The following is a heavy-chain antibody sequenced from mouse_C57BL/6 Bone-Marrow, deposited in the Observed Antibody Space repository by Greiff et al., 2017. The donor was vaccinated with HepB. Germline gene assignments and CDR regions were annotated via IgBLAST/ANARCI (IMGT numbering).Heavy chain of an antibody. J-gene: IGHJ3*01. CDR1: GYSITSGYY. CDR3: ARPYDGYWAWFAY. V-gene: IGHV3-6*01. Sequence: EVKLMESGPGLVKPSQSLSLTCSVTGYSITSGYYWNWIRQFPGNKLEWMGYISYDGSNNYNPSLKNRISITRDTSKNQFFLKLNSVTTEDTATYYCARPYDGYWAWFAYWGQGTLVTVSA. D-gene: IGHD2-3*01. CDR2: ISYDGSN.